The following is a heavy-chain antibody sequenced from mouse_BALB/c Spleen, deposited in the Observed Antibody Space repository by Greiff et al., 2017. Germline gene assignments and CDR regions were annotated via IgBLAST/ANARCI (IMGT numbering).Heavy chain of an antibody. CDR1: GYTFTSYW. CDR3: ARGPYGYVAY. J-gene: IGHJ3*01. CDR2: INPSTGYT. Sequence: QVQLQQSGAELAKPGASVKMSCKASGYTFTSYWMHWVKQRPGQGLEWIGYINPSTGYTEYNQKFKDKATLTADKSSSTAYMQLSSLTSEDSAVYYCARGPYGYVAYWGQGTLVTVSA. V-gene: IGHV1-7*01. D-gene: IGHD1-2*01.